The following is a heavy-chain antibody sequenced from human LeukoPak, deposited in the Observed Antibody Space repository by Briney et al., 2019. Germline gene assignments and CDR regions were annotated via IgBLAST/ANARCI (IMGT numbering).Heavy chain of an antibody. Sequence: SETLSLTCAVSGGSNSTGGYPWRWIRQPPGKGLEWIGYIYHSGSTYYNPSLKSRVTISVDRSKNQFSLKLSSVTAADTAVYYCARATYRGIIDYWGQGTLVTVSS. CDR2: IYHSGST. CDR3: ARATYRGIIDY. D-gene: IGHD4-23*01. J-gene: IGHJ4*02. V-gene: IGHV4-30-2*01. CDR1: GGSNSTGGYP.